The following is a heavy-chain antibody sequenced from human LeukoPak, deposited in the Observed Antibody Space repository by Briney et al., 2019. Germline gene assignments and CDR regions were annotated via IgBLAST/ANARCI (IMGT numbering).Heavy chain of an antibody. J-gene: IGHJ6*03. CDR2: IYTSGST. V-gene: IGHV4-61*02. Sequence: SETLSLTCTVSGGSISSGSYYWSWIRQPAGKGLEWIGRIYTSGSTNYNPSLKSRVTISVDTSKNQFSLKLSSVTAADTAVCYCARERVIAARPHFIYYYYMDVWGKGTTVTVSS. D-gene: IGHD6-6*01. CDR1: GGSISSGSYY. CDR3: ARERVIAARPHFIYYYYMDV.